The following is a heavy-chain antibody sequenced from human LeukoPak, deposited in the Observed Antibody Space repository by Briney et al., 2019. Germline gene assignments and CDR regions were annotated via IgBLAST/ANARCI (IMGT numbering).Heavy chain of an antibody. V-gene: IGHV3-21*01. CDR1: GFSFRSYT. J-gene: IGHJ3*02. CDR2: ISSSTNYI. CDR3: ARGLRFDDAFDI. D-gene: IGHD3-10*01. Sequence: GGSLRLSCAASGFSFRSYTMNWVRQAPGKGLEWVSSISSSTNYIYYADSVKGRFTISRDNAKNSLYLQMNSLRVEDTAVYYCARGLRFDDAFDIWGQGTMVTVSS.